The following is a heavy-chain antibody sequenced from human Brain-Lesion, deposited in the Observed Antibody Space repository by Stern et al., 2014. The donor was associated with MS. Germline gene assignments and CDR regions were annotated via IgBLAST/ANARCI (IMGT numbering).Heavy chain of an antibody. CDR3: ATYYYDSTGYNDF. Sequence: QLVQSGAEVKKPGASVKVSCKASGYTFTGYYMHWVRQAPGQGLERMGWINPKSGGTNYAQKFQGWVTMTRDTSINTAYMELSRLRSDDTAVYYCATYYYDSTGYNDFWGQGTLVTVSS. CDR1: GYTFTGYY. CDR2: INPKSGGT. D-gene: IGHD3-22*01. J-gene: IGHJ4*02. V-gene: IGHV1-2*04.